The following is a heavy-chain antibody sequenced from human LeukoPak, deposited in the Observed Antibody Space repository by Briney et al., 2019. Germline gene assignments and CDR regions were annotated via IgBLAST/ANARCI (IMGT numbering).Heavy chain of an antibody. CDR3: ARGRARIAVATFDP. J-gene: IGHJ5*02. CDR2: ISYDGSNK. D-gene: IGHD6-19*01. CDR1: GFTFSSYA. Sequence: GGSLRLSCAASGFTFSSYAMHWVRQAPGKGLEWVAVISYDGSNKYYADSVKGRFTISRDNSKNTLYLQMNSLRAEDTAVYYCARGRARIAVATFDPWGQGTLATVSS. V-gene: IGHV3-30*04.